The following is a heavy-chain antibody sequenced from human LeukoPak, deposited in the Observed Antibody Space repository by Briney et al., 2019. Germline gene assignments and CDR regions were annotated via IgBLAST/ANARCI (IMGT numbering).Heavy chain of an antibody. D-gene: IGHD6-19*01. CDR1: GFTFSSYE. CDR2: ISSSGSTI. Sequence: PGGSLRLSCAASGFTFSSYEMNWVRQAPGKGLEWVSYISSSGSTIYFADFVKGRFTISRDNAKNSLYLQMNSLRAEDTAVYYCARGMAVTDLGWYFDLWGRGTLVTVSS. CDR3: ARGMAVTDLGWYFDL. V-gene: IGHV3-48*03. J-gene: IGHJ2*01.